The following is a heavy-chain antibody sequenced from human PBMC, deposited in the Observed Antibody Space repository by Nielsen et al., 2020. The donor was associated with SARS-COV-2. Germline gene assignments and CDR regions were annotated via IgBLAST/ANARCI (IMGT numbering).Heavy chain of an antibody. CDR3: ARDVGLWSGYYTGWFDP. V-gene: IGHV4-59*01. D-gene: IGHD3-3*01. CDR2: IYYSGST. J-gene: IGHJ5*02. CDR1: GGSISSYY. Sequence: SETLSLTCTVSGGSISSYYWSWIRQPPGKGLEWIGYIYYSGSTNYNPSLKSRVTISVDTSTNQFSLKLSSVTAADTAVYYCARDVGLWSGYYTGWFDPWGQGTLVTVSS.